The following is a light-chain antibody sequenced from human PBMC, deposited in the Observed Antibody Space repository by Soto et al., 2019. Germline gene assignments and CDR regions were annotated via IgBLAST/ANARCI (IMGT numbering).Light chain of an antibody. V-gene: IGKV1-5*01. CDR2: DAS. Sequence: DIQMTQSPSTLSASVGDRVTITCRASQSISSWLAWYQQKPGKAPNLLIYDASSLESGVPSRFSGSGSGTEFTLTISSLQPDDFATYYCQQYYTYPWTFGQGTKVDIK. CDR3: QQYYTYPWT. CDR1: QSISSW. J-gene: IGKJ1*01.